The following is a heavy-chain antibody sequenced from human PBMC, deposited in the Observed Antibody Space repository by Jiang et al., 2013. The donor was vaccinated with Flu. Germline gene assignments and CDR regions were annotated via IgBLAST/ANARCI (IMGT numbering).Heavy chain of an antibody. V-gene: IGHV4-61*02. CDR2: FFPGETTNYAGGTT. CDR3: ARGPPQWNAWHFDL. J-gene: IGHJ2*01. CDR1: GDSFRSGVYF. Sequence: GPGLVKPSQTLSLTCTVSGDSFRSGVYFWNWIRQPAEKGLEWIGRFFPGETTNYAGGTTNYNPSLMRRVSISLDVLKRQIYLKLSSVTVADTAVYYCARGPPQWNAWHFDLWGRGTPSLSHQ. D-gene: IGHD1-1*01.